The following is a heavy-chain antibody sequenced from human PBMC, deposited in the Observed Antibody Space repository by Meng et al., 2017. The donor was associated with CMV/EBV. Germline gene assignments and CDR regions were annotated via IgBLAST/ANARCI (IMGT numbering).Heavy chain of an antibody. D-gene: IGHD2-2*01. V-gene: IGHV1-2*02. CDR1: GYTFTGYY. CDR3: AREWVVPAAIDWFDP. J-gene: IGHJ5*02. CDR2: INPNSGGT. Sequence: SGYTFTGYYMHWVRQAPGQGLEWMGWINPNSGGTNYAQKFQGRVTMTRDTSISTAYMELSRLRPDDTAVYYCAREWVVPAAIDWFDPWGQGTLVTVSS.